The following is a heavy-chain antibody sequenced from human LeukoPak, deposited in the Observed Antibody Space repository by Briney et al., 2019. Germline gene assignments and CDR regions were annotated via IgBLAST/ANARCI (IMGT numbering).Heavy chain of an antibody. CDR3: ARSSGSYIGDVDY. J-gene: IGHJ4*02. Sequence: GGSLRLSCAASGFTFSSYAMHWVRQAPGKGLEYVSAISSNGGSTYYANSVKGRFTISRDNSKNTLYLQMGSLRAEDMAVYYRARSSGSYIGDVDYWGQGTLVTVSS. V-gene: IGHV3-64*01. D-gene: IGHD1-26*01. CDR1: GFTFSSYA. CDR2: ISSNGGST.